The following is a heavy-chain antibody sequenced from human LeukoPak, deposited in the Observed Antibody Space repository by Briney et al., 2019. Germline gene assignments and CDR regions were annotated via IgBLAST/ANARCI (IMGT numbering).Heavy chain of an antibody. CDR1: GFTFNTHN. Sequence: PGGSLRLSCAAAGFTFNTHNMNWVRQAPGKGLEWVSSISTSSNYIYYADSVKGRFTISRDNAKNSLYLQMNSLRAEDTAVYYCARGDSGGWSSYFLHWGQGTLVTFSS. J-gene: IGHJ1*01. D-gene: IGHD6-19*01. V-gene: IGHV3-21*01. CDR2: ISTSSNYI. CDR3: ARGDSGGWSSYFLH.